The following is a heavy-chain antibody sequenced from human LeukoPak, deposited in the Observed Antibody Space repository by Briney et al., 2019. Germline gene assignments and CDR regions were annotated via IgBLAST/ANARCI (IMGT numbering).Heavy chain of an antibody. D-gene: IGHD6-13*01. Sequence: ASVKVPCKASGYTFTNYFMHWVRQAPGQGLEWMGIINPSGGSTSYAQKFQGRVTMTSDSSTTTVYMEVSSLRSEDTAVYYCARDAGVGSIWYYFDYWGQGTLVTVSS. J-gene: IGHJ4*02. CDR1: GYTFTNYF. V-gene: IGHV1-46*01. CDR3: ARDAGVGSIWYYFDY. CDR2: INPSGGST.